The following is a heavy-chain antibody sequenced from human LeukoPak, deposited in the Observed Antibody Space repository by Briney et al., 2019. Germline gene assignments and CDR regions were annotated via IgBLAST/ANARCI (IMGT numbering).Heavy chain of an antibody. CDR2: INPNSGGT. J-gene: IGHJ4*02. V-gene: IGHV1-2*06. CDR3: ARENWGSIDY. D-gene: IGHD7-27*01. Sequence: ASVKVSCKVSGYTLTELSMHWVRQAPGQGLEWMGRINPNSGGTNYAQKFQGRVTMTRDTSISTAYMELSRLRSDDTAVYYCARENWGSIDYWGQGTLVTVSS. CDR1: GYTLTELS.